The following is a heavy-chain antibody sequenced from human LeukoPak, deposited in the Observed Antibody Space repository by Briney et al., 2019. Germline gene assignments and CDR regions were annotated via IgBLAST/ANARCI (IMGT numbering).Heavy chain of an antibody. Sequence: ASVKVSCKASGYTFTSYYMHWVRQAPGQGLEWMGIINPSGGSTSYAQKFQGRVTMTRDMSTSTVYMELSRLSSDDTAVYFCARGYIVVAGNYYFDNWGQGTLVSVSS. D-gene: IGHD6-13*01. CDR3: ARGYIVVAGNYYFDN. J-gene: IGHJ4*02. V-gene: IGHV1-46*01. CDR2: INPSGGST. CDR1: GYTFTSYY.